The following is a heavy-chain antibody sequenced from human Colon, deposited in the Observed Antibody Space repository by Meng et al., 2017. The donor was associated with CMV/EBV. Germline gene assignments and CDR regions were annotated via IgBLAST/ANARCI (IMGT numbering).Heavy chain of an antibody. J-gene: IGHJ4*02. CDR2: ISTSSTYI. CDR3: ARDLAVFGVVTDDY. CDR1: GFSFNDYG. V-gene: IGHV3-21*06. D-gene: IGHD3-3*01. Sequence: GGSLRLSCVASGFSFNDYGMNWVRQAPGKGPEWVSSISTSSTYIFYADSVKGRFTISRDNAKNSLWLQMNSLTAEDTAVYYCARDLAVFGVVTDDYWGQGTLVTVSS.